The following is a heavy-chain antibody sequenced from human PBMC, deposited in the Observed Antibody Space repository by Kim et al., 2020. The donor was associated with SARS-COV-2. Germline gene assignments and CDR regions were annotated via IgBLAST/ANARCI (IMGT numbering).Heavy chain of an antibody. V-gene: IGHV3-30*03. CDR1: GFTLSSYV. J-gene: IGHJ4*02. Sequence: GGSLRLSCAASGFTLSSYVMHWVRQAPGKGLEWVAAISYDGRNMDYGDSVKGRFTISRDNSKGTIYLQMDSLRAEDTAIYYCARDQIKIWYWVVVYDYWGQGALVTVSS. CDR2: ISYDGRNM. D-gene: IGHD2-8*02. CDR3: ARDQIKIWYWVVVYDY.